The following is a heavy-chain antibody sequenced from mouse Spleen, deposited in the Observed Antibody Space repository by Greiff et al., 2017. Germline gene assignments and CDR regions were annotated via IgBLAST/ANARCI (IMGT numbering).Heavy chain of an antibody. CDR2: ISSGGSYT. V-gene: IGHV5-6*02. D-gene: IGHD1-1*01. J-gene: IGHJ1*01. CDR3: ASRLYGSSVYWYFDV. Sequence: EVKLMESGGDLVKPGGSLKLSCAASGFTFSSYGMSWVRQTPDKRLEWVATISSGGSYTYYPDSVKGRFTISRDNAKNTLYLQMSSLKSEDTAMYYCASRLYGSSVYWYFDVWGAGTTVTVSS. CDR1: GFTFSSYG.